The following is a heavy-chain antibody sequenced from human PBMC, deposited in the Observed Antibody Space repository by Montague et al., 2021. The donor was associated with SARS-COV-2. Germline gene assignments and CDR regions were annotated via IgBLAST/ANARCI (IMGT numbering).Heavy chain of an antibody. V-gene: IGHV2-70*11. D-gene: IGHD6-13*01. CDR1: GFSLSTSGMC. J-gene: IGHJ4*02. CDR2: IDWDDDK. CDR3: ARIHIAAAGTGLDY. Sequence: PALVKPTQTLTLTCTSSGFSLSTSGMCVSWIRQPPGKALEWLARIDWDDDKYYSTSLKTRLTISKDTSKNQVVLTMTNMDPVDTATYYCARIHIAAAGTGLDYWGQGTLVTVSS.